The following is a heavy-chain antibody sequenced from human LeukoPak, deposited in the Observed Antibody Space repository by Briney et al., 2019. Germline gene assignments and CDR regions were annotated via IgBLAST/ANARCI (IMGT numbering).Heavy chain of an antibody. J-gene: IGHJ6*03. CDR3: ARIRCDSTSCYYYYYMDV. CDR1: GFTFSSYS. V-gene: IGHV3-21*01. CDR2: ISSSSSYI. D-gene: IGHD2-2*01. Sequence: PGGSLRLSCAASGFTFSSYSMNWVRQAPGKGLEWVSSISSSSSYIYYADSVKGRFTISRDNAKNSLYLQMNSLRAEDTAVYYCARIRCDSTSCYYYYYMDVWGKGTTVTVSS.